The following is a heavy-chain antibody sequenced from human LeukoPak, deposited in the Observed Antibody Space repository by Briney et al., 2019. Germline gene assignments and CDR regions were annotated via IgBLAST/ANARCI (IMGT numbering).Heavy chain of an antibody. Sequence: GGSLRLSCAASGFTFSSFWMTWVRQAPGKGLEWVANIKEDGSEKYYVDSVKGRFTNSRDNAKNSLYLQMNRLRAEDTAVYYCARWAESNDYWGQGTLVTVSS. CDR3: ARWAESNDY. V-gene: IGHV3-7*05. CDR1: GFTFSSFW. CDR2: IKEDGSEK. J-gene: IGHJ4*02.